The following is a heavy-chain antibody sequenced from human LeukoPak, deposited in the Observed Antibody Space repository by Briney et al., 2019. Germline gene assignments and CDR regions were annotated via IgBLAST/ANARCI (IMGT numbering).Heavy chain of an antibody. CDR3: ARVICSGGSCRFDY. CDR1: DDSINNGRYF. Sequence: SETLSLTCSISDDSINNGRYFWAWIRQPPGKGLEWIASINYSGRTYYNPSLKSRVTMSVDTSKNQFSLKLSSVTAADTAVYYCARVICSGGSCRFDYWGQGTLVTVSS. J-gene: IGHJ4*02. V-gene: IGHV4-39*07. CDR2: INYSGRT. D-gene: IGHD2-15*01.